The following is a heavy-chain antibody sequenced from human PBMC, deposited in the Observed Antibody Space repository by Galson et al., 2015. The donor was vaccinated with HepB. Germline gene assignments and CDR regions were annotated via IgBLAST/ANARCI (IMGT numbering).Heavy chain of an antibody. Sequence: CAISGDSVSSNSAAWNWIRQSPSRGLEWLGRTYYRSKWYNDYAVSVKSRITINPDTSKNQFSLQLNSVTPEDTAVYYCARESKLDWNYGDAFDIWGQGTMVTVSS. CDR1: GDSVSSNSAA. CDR2: TYYRSKWYN. D-gene: IGHD1-7*01. CDR3: ARESKLDWNYGDAFDI. J-gene: IGHJ3*02. V-gene: IGHV6-1*01.